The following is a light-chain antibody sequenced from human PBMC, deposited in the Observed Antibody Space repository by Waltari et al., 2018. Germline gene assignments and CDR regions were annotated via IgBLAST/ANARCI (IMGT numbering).Light chain of an antibody. J-gene: IGKJ1*01. Sequence: DIVMTQSPGSLAVSLGERATINCRSSRSIFYSSRYKDYLAWYQQGPGPPPWLILSWATTRESGVPDRFIGSGSETDFTLTITSLQAEDVAVYYCQQYLRTPPTFGQGTKVEI. V-gene: IGKV4-1*01. CDR2: WAT. CDR1: RSIFYSSRYKDY. CDR3: QQYLRTPPT.